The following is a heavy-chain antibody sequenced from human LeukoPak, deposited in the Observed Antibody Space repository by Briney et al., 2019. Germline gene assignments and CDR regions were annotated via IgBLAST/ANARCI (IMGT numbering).Heavy chain of an antibody. CDR3: ARTGSGGSRVLDY. J-gene: IGHJ4*02. D-gene: IGHD2-15*01. Sequence: GASVKVSCKASGYTFTSYGISWVRQAPGQGLEWMGGIIPIFGTANYAQKFQGRVTISADESTSTAYMELSSLRSEDTAVYYCARTGSGGSRVLDYWGQGTLVTVSS. CDR1: GYTFTSYG. CDR2: IIPIFGTA. V-gene: IGHV1-69*13.